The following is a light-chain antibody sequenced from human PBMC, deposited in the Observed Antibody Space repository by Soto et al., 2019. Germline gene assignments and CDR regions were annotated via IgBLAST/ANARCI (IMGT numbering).Light chain of an antibody. CDR2: GAS. CDR3: QQYNNWPTWT. V-gene: IGKV3-15*01. CDR1: QSVGSN. Sequence: EIVMTQSPATLSVSPGERVTLSCRARQSVGSNLAWYQQKPGQAHRLLIYGASTRATGIPARFSGSGSETEFTLTISSLQAEDSAVYFCQQYNNWPTWTVGQGTKVDIK. J-gene: IGKJ1*01.